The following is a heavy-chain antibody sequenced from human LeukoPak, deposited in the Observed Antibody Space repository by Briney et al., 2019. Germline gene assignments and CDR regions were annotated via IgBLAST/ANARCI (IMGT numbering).Heavy chain of an antibody. D-gene: IGHD3-22*01. Sequence: PGGSLRLSCAASGFTFRNYAMHWVRQAPGKGLEWVAVIFYDGSMQYYADSVKGRFTISRDNSRSTLYLQMNSLRPEDTSLYYCARDPRGPTGYDSSGRDTFDYWGKGTLVTVSS. V-gene: IGHV3-30*03. J-gene: IGHJ4*02. CDR3: ARDPRGPTGYDSSGRDTFDY. CDR1: GFTFRNYA. CDR2: IFYDGSMQ.